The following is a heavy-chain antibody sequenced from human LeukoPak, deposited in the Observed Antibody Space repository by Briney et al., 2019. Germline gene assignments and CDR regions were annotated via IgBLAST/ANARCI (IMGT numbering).Heavy chain of an antibody. V-gene: IGHV1-18*01. J-gene: IGHJ4*02. D-gene: IGHD3-22*01. Sequence: GASVKVSCKASGYTFTSYGISWVRQAPGQGLEWMGWISAYNGNTNYAQKLQGRVTMTTDTSTSTAYMELRSLRSDDTAVYYCARELWSSGYYLTSDYWGQGTLVTVSS. CDR2: ISAYNGNT. CDR3: ARELWSSGYYLTSDY. CDR1: GYTFTSYG.